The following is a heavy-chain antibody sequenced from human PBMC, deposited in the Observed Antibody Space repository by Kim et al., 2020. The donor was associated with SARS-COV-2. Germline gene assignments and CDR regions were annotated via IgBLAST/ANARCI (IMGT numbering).Heavy chain of an antibody. J-gene: IGHJ6*02. CDR2: IYYSGST. D-gene: IGHD3-3*01. Sequence: SETLSLTCTVSGGSISSYYWSWIRQPPGKGLEWIGYIYYSGSTNYNPSLKSRVTISVDTSKNQFSLKLSSVTAADTAGYYCARGGDTYDFWSGYRDSYGMDVWGQGTTVTVSS. V-gene: IGHV4-59*13. CDR1: GGSISSYY. CDR3: ARGGDTYDFWSGYRDSYGMDV.